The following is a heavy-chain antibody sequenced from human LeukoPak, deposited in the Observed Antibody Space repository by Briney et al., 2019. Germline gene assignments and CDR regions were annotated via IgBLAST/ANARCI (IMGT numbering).Heavy chain of an antibody. Sequence: ASVKVSCKASGYTFTSYYMHWVRQAPGQGLEWMGIINPSGGSTSYAQKFQGRVTMTRDTSTSTVYMELSSLRSEDTAVYYCARDGSSRGALVAFDIWGQGTMVTVSS. D-gene: IGHD6-13*01. CDR3: ARDGSSRGALVAFDI. J-gene: IGHJ3*02. CDR1: GYTFTSYY. V-gene: IGHV1-46*01. CDR2: INPSGGST.